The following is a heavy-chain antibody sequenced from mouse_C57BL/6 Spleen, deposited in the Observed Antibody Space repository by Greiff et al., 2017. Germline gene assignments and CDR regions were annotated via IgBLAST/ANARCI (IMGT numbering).Heavy chain of an antibody. CDR1: GFTFSDYG. D-gene: IGHD2-5*01. Sequence: EVMLVESGGGLVKPGGSLKLSCAASGFTFSDYGMHWVRQAPEKGLEWVAYISSGSSTIYYADTVKGRFTISRDNAKNTLFLQMTSLRSEDTAMYYCALYSNYAWFACWGQGTLVTVSA. V-gene: IGHV5-17*01. CDR2: ISSGSSTI. J-gene: IGHJ3*01. CDR3: ALYSNYAWFAC.